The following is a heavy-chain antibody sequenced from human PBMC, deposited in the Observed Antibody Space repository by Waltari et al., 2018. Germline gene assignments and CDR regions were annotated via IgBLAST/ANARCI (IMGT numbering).Heavy chain of an antibody. CDR1: GYTFTGYY. D-gene: IGHD1-20*01. CDR2: INPNSGGT. V-gene: IGHV1-2*06. J-gene: IGHJ5*02. CDR3: ARVGITGTKLTRFDP. Sequence: QVQLVQSGAEVKKPGASVKVSCKASGYTFTGYYMHWVRPAPGQGLEWMGRINPNSGGTNYAQKFQGRVTMTRDTSISTAYMELSRLRSDDTAVYYCARVGITGTKLTRFDPWGQGTLVTVSS.